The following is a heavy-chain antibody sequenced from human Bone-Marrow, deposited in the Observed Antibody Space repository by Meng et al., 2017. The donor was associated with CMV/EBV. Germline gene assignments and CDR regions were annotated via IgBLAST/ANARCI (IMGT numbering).Heavy chain of an antibody. D-gene: IGHD3-22*01. Sequence: GECLRISCAASGFTFSSYSMNWVRQAPGKGLEWVSSISSSSSYIYYADSVKGRFTISRDNAKTSLYLQMNSLRAEDTAVYYCARERRGYYDSIGYDDYYYYYGMDVWAQGTTVTVSS. CDR2: ISSSSSYI. V-gene: IGHV3-21*01. CDR3: ARERRGYYDSIGYDDYYYYYGMDV. CDR1: GFTFSSYS. J-gene: IGHJ6*02.